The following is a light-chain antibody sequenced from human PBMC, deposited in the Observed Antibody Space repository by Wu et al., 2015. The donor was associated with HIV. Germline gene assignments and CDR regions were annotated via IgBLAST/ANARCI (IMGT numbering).Light chain of an antibody. CDR3: QQSYYTPST. J-gene: IGKJ5*01. Sequence: DIQMTQSPSSLSASVGDRVTISCRASQSISRHLNWYQQKPGKAPNLLIYAASSLHSGVPSRFSGSGSGTDFTLTITSLQPEDFATYYCQQSYYTPSTFGQGTRLEI. CDR1: QSISRH. CDR2: AAS. V-gene: IGKV1-39*01.